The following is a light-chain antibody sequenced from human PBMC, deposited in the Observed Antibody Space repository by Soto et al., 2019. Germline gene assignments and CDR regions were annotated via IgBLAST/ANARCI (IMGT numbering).Light chain of an antibody. J-gene: IGKJ1*01. CDR1: QTIGNK. CDR2: GAS. CDR3: QQNENWPGT. V-gene: IGKV3D-15*01. Sequence: EKVLAQSPVTLSVSPGERITLPCTATQTIGNKLAWYLQRHGQXSRXXMYGASTRANGIPARFSGSGSGTELTITISSLQSEDVEVYYCQQNENWPGTFGQGTKVDIK.